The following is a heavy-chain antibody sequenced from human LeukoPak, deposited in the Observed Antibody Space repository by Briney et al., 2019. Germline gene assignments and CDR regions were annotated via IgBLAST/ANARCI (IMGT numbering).Heavy chain of an antibody. V-gene: IGHV1-18*01. D-gene: IGHD6-25*01. CDR2: ISAYNGNT. CDR1: GYTFTSYG. CDR3: ARDAGGHYFDY. Sequence: ASVKVSCKASGYTFTSYGVSWVRQAPGQGLEWMGWISAYNGNTNNAQKLQGRVTMTTDTSTSTAYMELRILRSDDTAVYYCARDAGGHYFDYWGQGTLVTVSS. J-gene: IGHJ4*02.